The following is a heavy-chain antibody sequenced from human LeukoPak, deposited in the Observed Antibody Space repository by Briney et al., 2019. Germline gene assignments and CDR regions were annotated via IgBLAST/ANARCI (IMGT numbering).Heavy chain of an antibody. V-gene: IGHV4-39*07. CDR2: IYYSGST. CDR1: GGSISSSSYY. CDR3: ARGNYGMDV. Sequence: SETLSLTCTVSGGSISSSSYYWGWIRQPPGKGLEWIGSIYYSGSTYYNPSPKSRVTISVDTSKNQFSLKLSSVTAADTAVYYCARGNYGMDVWGQGTTVTVSS. J-gene: IGHJ6*02.